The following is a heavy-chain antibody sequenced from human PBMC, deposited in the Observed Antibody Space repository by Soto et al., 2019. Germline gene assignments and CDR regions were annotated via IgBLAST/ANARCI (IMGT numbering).Heavy chain of an antibody. V-gene: IGHV4-31*03. J-gene: IGHJ3*02. Sequence: LSLTCTVSGGSISSGGYYWSWIRQHPGKGLEWIGYIYYSGSTYYNPSLKSRVTISVDTSKNQFSLKLSSVTAADTAVYYCATIQYDSSGYYNPPPGAFDIWGQGTMVTVSS. D-gene: IGHD3-22*01. CDR1: GGSISSGGYY. CDR2: IYYSGST. CDR3: ATIQYDSSGYYNPPPGAFDI.